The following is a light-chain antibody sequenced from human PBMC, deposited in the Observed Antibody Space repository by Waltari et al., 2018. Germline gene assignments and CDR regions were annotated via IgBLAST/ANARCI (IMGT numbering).Light chain of an antibody. CDR2: DVT. V-gene: IGLV2-14*03. J-gene: IGLJ2*01. CDR1: SSDVCAYNY. CDR3: SSYTSSSTPLV. Sequence: QSALTQPPSVSVSPGQSITLPCTGTSSDVCAYNYVTWYQQHPGQAPKLMIYDVTSRPSGVSNRFSGSKSGNTASLTISGLQAEDEADYYCSSYTSSSTPLVFGGGTKLTVL.